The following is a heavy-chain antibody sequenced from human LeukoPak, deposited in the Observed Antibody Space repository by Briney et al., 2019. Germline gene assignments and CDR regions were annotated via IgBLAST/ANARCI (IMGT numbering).Heavy chain of an antibody. D-gene: IGHD5-12*01. Sequence: AGGSLRLSCEASGFIFSSYWMSWVRQAPGKGLEWVANIKQDGSEKYYVDSVKGRFTISRDNAKKSSYVQMNSLRAEDTAVYYCASSLGGYSYGFDYWGQGTLVTVSS. CDR2: IKQDGSEK. CDR1: GFIFSSYW. CDR3: ASSLGGYSYGFDY. V-gene: IGHV3-7*03. J-gene: IGHJ4*02.